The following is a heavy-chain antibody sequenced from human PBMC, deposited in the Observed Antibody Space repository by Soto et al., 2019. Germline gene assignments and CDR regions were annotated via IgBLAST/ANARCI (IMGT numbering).Heavy chain of an antibody. D-gene: IGHD1-7*01. Sequence: QVQLVESGGGVVQPGRSLRLSCAASGFTFSNYGMHWVRQAPGKGLEWVAVISYDGSNKYYADSVKGRFTISRDNSKNTLYLQMNSLRAEDTAVDYCAKPLGDWNYGYFDYWGQGTLVTVSS. V-gene: IGHV3-30*18. CDR3: AKPLGDWNYGYFDY. CDR1: GFTFSNYG. J-gene: IGHJ4*02. CDR2: ISYDGSNK.